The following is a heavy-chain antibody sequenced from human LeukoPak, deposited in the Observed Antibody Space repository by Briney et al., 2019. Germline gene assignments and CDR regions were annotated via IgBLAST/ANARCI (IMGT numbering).Heavy chain of an antibody. CDR3: ARGGLPYSSSWAAYYYYMDV. CDR2: IKQDGNEK. CDR1: GFTFRTYW. Sequence: GGSLRLSCAASGFTFRTYWMSWVRQAPGKGLEWVANIKQDGNEKYYVDSVKGRFTISRDNAKNSLDLQMNSLRAEDTAVYYCARGGLPYSSSWAAYYYYMDVWGKGTTVTVSS. D-gene: IGHD6-13*01. J-gene: IGHJ6*03. V-gene: IGHV3-7*01.